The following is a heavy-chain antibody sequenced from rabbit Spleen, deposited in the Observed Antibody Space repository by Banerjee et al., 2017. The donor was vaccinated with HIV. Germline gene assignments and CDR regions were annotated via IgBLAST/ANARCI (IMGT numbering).Heavy chain of an antibody. J-gene: IGHJ6*01. CDR2: MNTVSGNT. CDR3: ARDLADIIGWNLDL. Sequence: QEQLEESGGDLVKPEGSLTLTCTASGFSFDSDYVMCWVRQAPGKGLQWIGCMNTVSGNTVYATWAKGRFPISRTSSTTVALQMTSLTAADTATYFCARDLADIIGWNLDLWGPGTLVTVS. CDR1: GFSFDSDYV. D-gene: IGHD1-1*01. V-gene: IGHV1S45*01.